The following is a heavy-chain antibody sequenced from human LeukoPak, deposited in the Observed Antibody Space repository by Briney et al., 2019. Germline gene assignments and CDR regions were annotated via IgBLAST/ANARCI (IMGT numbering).Heavy chain of an antibody. J-gene: IGHJ3*02. CDR3: ARPTYYYDSSGYYAYAFDI. CDR1: GGSISSYY. Sequence: SETLSLTCTVSGGSISSYYWSWIRQPPGKGLEWIGYIYYSGSTNYNPSLKSRVTISVDTSKNQFSLKLSSVTAADTAVYCCARPTYYYDSSGYYAYAFDIWGQGTMVTVSS. V-gene: IGHV4-59*08. D-gene: IGHD3-22*01. CDR2: IYYSGST.